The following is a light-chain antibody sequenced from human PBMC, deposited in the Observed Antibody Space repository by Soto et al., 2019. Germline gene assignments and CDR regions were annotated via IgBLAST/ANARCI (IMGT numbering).Light chain of an antibody. J-gene: IGLJ3*02. CDR2: SIS. V-gene: IGLV7-43*01. CDR3: LLFGGGAVV. Sequence: QAVVTQEPSLTVSPGGTVTLTCASSTGAVTRGYYPNWFQQKPGQAPRALIYSISNKHSWTPARFSGSLPGGKAALTLSGVQDEEEAEYYCLLFGGGAVVFGGGTKLTVL. CDR1: TGAVTRGYY.